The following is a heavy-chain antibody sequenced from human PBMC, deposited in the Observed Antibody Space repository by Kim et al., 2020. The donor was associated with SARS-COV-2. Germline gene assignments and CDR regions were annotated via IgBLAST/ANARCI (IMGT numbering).Heavy chain of an antibody. D-gene: IGHD1-26*01. Sequence: DGSETYYVDSVRCRFTISRDNAKKSLYLQMNSRRADDTAVYYCVGGRDSGLGGQGTLVTVSS. J-gene: IGHJ4*02. CDR2: DGSET. V-gene: IGHV3-7*03. CDR3: VGGRDSGL.